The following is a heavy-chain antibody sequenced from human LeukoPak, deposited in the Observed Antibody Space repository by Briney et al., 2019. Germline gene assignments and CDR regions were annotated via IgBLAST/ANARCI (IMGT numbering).Heavy chain of an antibody. D-gene: IGHD3-16*01. V-gene: IGHV4-38-2*01. CDR3: ARGRGRLPPHPFNLGGGNYYYMDV. CDR2: IYHSGST. J-gene: IGHJ6*03. Sequence: SETLSLTCAVSGYSISSGYYWGWIRPPPGKGLEWIGSIYHSGSTYYNPSLKSRVTISVDTSKNQFSLKLSSVTAADTAVYYCARGRGRLPPHPFNLGGGNYYYMDVWGKGTTVTVSS. CDR1: GYSISSGYY.